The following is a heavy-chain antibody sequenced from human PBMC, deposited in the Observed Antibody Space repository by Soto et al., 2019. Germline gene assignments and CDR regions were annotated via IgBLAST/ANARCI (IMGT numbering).Heavy chain of an antibody. V-gene: IGHV4-39*01. CDR2: IYYSGST. D-gene: IGHD6-6*01. J-gene: IGHJ4*02. CDR3: ARRGHSSSSGTYFDY. CDR1: GCSISSSSYY. Sequence: SETLSLTCTVSGCSISSSSYYWGWIRQPPGKGLEWIGSIYYSGSTYYNPSLKSRVTISVDTSKNQFSLKLSSVTAADTAVYYCARRGHSSSSGTYFDYWGQGTLVTVSS.